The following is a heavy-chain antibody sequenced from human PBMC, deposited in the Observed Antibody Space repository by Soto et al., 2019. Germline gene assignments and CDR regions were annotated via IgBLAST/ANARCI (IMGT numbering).Heavy chain of an antibody. J-gene: IGHJ4*02. CDR2: INTYNGVT. CDR1: GYIFTDFG. CDR3: ARDRQNYGSSDD. V-gene: IGHV1-18*01. D-gene: IGHD4-17*01. Sequence: QVQMVQSGGEVKKPGASVKVSCQTSGYIFTDFGISWVRQAPGQGLEWMGWINTYNGVTNNAQNFQARVTMTTDISTNTAHMELRSLTPDDTAVYYCARDRQNYGSSDDWGQGTLVSVTS.